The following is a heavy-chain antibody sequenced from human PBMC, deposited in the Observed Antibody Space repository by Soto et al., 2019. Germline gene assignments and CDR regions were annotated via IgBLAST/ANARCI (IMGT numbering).Heavy chain of an antibody. CDR2: NYYSGIT. Sequence: PSETLSLTCPVSGGSISSGGYYWTWIRQHPGKGLEWIGYNYYSGITYYNPSLRSRVTISVDTSKNQFSLKLSSVTAADTAVYYCARPYSGSYYFDYWGQGTLVTVSS. CDR1: GGSISSGGYY. J-gene: IGHJ4*02. D-gene: IGHD1-26*01. CDR3: ARPYSGSYYFDY. V-gene: IGHV4-39*01.